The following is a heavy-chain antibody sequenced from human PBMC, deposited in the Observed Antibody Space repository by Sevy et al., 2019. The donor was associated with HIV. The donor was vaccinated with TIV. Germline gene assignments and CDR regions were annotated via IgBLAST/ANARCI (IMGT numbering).Heavy chain of an antibody. J-gene: IGHJ4*02. Sequence: GGSLRLSCEASGFTFSSYWMHWVRQAPGKGLVWVSGVNSDGTNTGYADSVRGRFTISRDNAKNTLYLQMNSLRAEDTGVYLSVVSNTWEDFWGQGTLVTVSS. D-gene: IGHD6-13*01. CDR1: GFTFSSYW. CDR2: VNSDGTNT. CDR3: VVSNTWEDF. V-gene: IGHV3-74*01.